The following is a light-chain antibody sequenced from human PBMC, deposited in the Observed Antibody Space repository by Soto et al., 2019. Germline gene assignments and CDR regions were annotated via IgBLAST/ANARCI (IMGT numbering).Light chain of an antibody. CDR1: QDISSF. CDR2: DAS. Sequence: DNQMTQSPSSLSASVGDRVTITCQASQDISSFLNWYQQKPGKVPKLLIYDASNLETGVPSRFSGSGSETDFTFTISSLQPEDVATYYCQQYYRRITFGPGTKVDI. J-gene: IGKJ3*01. CDR3: QQYYRRIT. V-gene: IGKV1-33*01.